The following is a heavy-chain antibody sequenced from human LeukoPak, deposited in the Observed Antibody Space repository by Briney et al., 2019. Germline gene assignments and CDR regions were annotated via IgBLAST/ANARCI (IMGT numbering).Heavy chain of an antibody. D-gene: IGHD4-17*01. Sequence: PGRSLRLSCAASGFTFSSYGMNWVRQAPGKGLEWVSYISSTGSIISYADSVKGRFTFSRDNAKNSLYLQMNSLRAEDTAIYYCAREVTTSRYYGMDVWGQGTTVTVSS. CDR1: GFTFSSYG. J-gene: IGHJ6*02. CDR3: AREVTTSRYYGMDV. CDR2: ISSTGSII. V-gene: IGHV3-48*04.